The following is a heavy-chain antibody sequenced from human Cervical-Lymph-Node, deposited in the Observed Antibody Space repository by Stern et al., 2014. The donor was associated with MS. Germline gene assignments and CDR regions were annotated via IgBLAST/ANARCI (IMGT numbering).Heavy chain of an antibody. Sequence: DQLVASGAEVKKPGASVKVSCKVSGYTLTELSMHWVRQAPGKGLEWMGGFDPEDGETIYAQKFQGRVTMTEDTSTDTAYMELSSLRSEDTAVYYCATPLTRYDSSGFDYWGQGTLVTVSS. D-gene: IGHD3-22*01. CDR2: FDPEDGET. V-gene: IGHV1-24*01. J-gene: IGHJ4*02. CDR1: GYTLTELS. CDR3: ATPLTRYDSSGFDY.